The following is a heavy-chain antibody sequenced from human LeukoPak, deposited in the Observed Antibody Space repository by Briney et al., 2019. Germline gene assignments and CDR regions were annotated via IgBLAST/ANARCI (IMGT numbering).Heavy chain of an antibody. CDR2: IYTSGST. D-gene: IGHD6-19*01. V-gene: IGHV4-61*02. Sequence: SQTLSLTCTVSGGSISSGSYYWSWIRQPAGKGLEWIGRIYTSGSTNYNPSLKSRVTISVDTSKNQFSLKLSSVTAADTAVYYCARLRAVAGPGGHAFDIWGQGTMVTVSS. CDR1: GGSISSGSYY. J-gene: IGHJ3*02. CDR3: ARLRAVAGPGGHAFDI.